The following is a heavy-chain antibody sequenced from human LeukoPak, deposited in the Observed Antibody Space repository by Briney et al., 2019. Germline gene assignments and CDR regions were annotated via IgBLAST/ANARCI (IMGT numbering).Heavy chain of an antibody. CDR2: ISDDGERK. J-gene: IGHJ4*02. V-gene: IGHV3-30*14. CDR1: GFTFSSYA. CDR3: AKDLSGHWCIDY. D-gene: IGHD4/OR15-4a*01. Sequence: GGSLRLSCAASGFTFSSYAMHWVRQAPGKGLEWVAIISDDGERKFYADSVRGRITISRDKSKNTLFLQMNSLRADDTAVYFCAKDLSGHWCIDYWGQGTLVTVSS.